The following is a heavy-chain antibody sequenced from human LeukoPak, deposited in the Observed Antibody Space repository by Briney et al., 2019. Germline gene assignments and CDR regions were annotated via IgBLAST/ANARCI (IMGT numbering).Heavy chain of an antibody. CDR3: ARDRDNWFDP. CDR2: IYTSGST. CDR1: HASIRTYY. V-gene: IGHV4-4*07. Sequence: PSETLSLTCTVSHASIRTYYWSWIRQPAGKGLEWIGRIYTSGSTNYNPSLKSRVTMSVDTSKNQFSLKLSSVTAADTAVYYCARDRDNWFDPWGQGTLVTVSS. D-gene: IGHD3-10*01. J-gene: IGHJ5*02.